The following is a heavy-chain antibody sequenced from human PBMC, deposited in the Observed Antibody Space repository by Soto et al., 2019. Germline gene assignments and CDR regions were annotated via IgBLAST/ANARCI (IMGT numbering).Heavy chain of an antibody. Sequence: GGSLRLSCAASGFTFSSYGMHWVRQAPGKGLEWVAVISYDGSNKYYADSVKGRFTISRDNSKNTLYLQMNSLRAEDTAVYYCATGYEKGSGAFDIWGQGTMVTVSS. CDR3: ATGYEKGSGAFDI. CDR2: ISYDGSNK. D-gene: IGHD2-2*01. V-gene: IGHV3-30*03. CDR1: GFTFSSYG. J-gene: IGHJ3*02.